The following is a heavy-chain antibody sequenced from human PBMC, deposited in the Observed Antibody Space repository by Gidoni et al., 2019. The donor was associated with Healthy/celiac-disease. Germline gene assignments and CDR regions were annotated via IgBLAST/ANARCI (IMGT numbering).Heavy chain of an antibody. J-gene: IGHJ3*02. V-gene: IGHV5-51*03. CDR1: GYIFPSYW. CDR3: ARRIVVVPAQDAFDI. Sequence: EVQLVQSGAEVKKPGESLQISCKGSGYIFPSYWIGWVRQMPGKGLEWMGIIYPGDYDTRYSPSFQGQVTISADKSISTAYLQWSSLKASDTAMYYCARRIVVVPAQDAFDIWGQGTMVTVSS. D-gene: IGHD2-2*01. CDR2: IYPGDYDT.